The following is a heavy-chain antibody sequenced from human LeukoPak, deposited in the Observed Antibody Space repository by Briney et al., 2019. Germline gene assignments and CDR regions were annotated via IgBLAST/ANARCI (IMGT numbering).Heavy chain of an antibody. CDR1: GFTFSSYG. V-gene: IGHV3-33*01. Sequence: GGSLRLSCAASGFTFSSYGMHWVRQAPGKGLEWVAVIWYDGSNKYYADSVKGRFTISRDNSKNTLYLQMNSLGAEDTAVYYCARENQQLVPHYYGMDVWGQGTTVTVSS. CDR3: ARENQQLVPHYYGMDV. D-gene: IGHD6-13*01. CDR2: IWYDGSNK. J-gene: IGHJ6*02.